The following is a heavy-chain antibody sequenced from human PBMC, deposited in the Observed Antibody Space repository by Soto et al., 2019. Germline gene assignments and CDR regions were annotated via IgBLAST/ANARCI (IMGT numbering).Heavy chain of an antibody. Sequence: ASVKVSCKASGYTSTSYGITWVRQAPGQGLEWMGWITTHNGNTNYAQKFQGRVTMTTDTSTSTASMELRSLRSDDTAVYYCARRDSTSSFNFDSWGQGTLVTVSS. V-gene: IGHV1-18*01. CDR3: ARRDSTSSFNFDS. CDR1: GYTSTSYG. D-gene: IGHD6-6*01. J-gene: IGHJ4*02. CDR2: ITTHNGNT.